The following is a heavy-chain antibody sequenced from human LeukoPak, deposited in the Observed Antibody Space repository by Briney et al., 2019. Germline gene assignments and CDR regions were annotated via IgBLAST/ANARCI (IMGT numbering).Heavy chain of an antibody. CDR3: ASTRLWFGELLSYFDY. CDR2: ISSSSSTI. CDR1: GFTFSSYS. Sequence: GGSLRLSCAASGFTFSSYSMNWVRQAPGKGLEWVSYISSSSSTIYYADSVKGRFTISRDKAKNSLYLQMNSLRAEDTAVYYCASTRLWFGELLSYFDYWGQGTLVTVSS. D-gene: IGHD3-10*01. J-gene: IGHJ4*02. V-gene: IGHV3-48*01.